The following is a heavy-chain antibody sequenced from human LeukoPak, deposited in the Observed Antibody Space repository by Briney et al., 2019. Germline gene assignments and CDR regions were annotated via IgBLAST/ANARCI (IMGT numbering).Heavy chain of an antibody. CDR3: AKGTGRYWTFFDY. J-gene: IGHJ4*02. D-gene: IGHD1-26*01. CDR1: GFTFDDYA. CDR2: ISWNSGSI. V-gene: IGHV3-9*01. Sequence: GGSLRLSCAASGFTFDDYAMHWVRLAPGKGLECVSGISWNSGSIDYAVSVKGRFIISRDNAKNSLYLQMNSLRPEDTALYYCAKGTGRYWTFFDYWGQGTLVIVSS.